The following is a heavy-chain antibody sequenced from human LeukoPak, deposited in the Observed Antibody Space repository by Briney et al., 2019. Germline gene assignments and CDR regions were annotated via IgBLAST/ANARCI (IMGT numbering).Heavy chain of an antibody. Sequence: GGSLRLSCAASGFTFSDYNMRWIRQAPGKGLEWVSSISRSGSTKYYADSVKGRFTISRDNAKNSLFLQMNSLRAEDTAVYYCAREYSSSGVPYYYYMDVWGKGTTVTVSS. CDR2: ISRSGSTK. CDR1: GFTFSDYN. D-gene: IGHD6-6*01. V-gene: IGHV3-11*01. CDR3: AREYSSSGVPYYYYMDV. J-gene: IGHJ6*03.